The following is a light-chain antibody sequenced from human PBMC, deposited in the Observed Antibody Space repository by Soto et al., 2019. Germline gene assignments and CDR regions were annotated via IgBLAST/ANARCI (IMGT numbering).Light chain of an antibody. J-gene: IGKJ1*01. CDR3: QQYNDWLWT. V-gene: IGKV3-15*01. CDR2: GAS. CDR1: QSVTYN. Sequence: ETMMSQSPATLSASPGERDTLSCRATQSVTYNLAWYQQKPGQAPRLLIYGASTRATGIPARFSGRGSGTEFTLTITSLQSEDFAVYYCQQYNDWLWTFGQGTNVEIK.